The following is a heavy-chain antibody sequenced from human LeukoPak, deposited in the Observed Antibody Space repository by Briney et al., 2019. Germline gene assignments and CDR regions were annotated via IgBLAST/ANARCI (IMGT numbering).Heavy chain of an antibody. Sequence: ASVKVSCKASGYTFSDFYMHWVRQAPGQVLEWMGWINPKNGGTNYAQKFQDRVIMTRDTSINTAYMELKRLRSDDTAVYYCARVGFDFWSGCDYWGQGTLVTVSS. CDR2: INPKNGGT. D-gene: IGHD3-3*01. V-gene: IGHV1-2*02. CDR1: GYTFSDFY. CDR3: ARVGFDFWSGCDY. J-gene: IGHJ4*02.